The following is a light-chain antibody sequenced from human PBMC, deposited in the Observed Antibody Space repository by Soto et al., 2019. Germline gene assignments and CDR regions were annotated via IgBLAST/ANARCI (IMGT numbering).Light chain of an antibody. CDR2: TPS. J-gene: IGKJ4*01. CDR1: QGINNW. CDR3: QQANSFPLT. V-gene: IGKV1D-12*01. Sequence: DIRMTQSPSSVSASVGDRVTITSRASQGINNWLAWYQSKPGKAPKLLNYTPSSLQSGVPTRFSGNGSGTDFTLTISSLQPEDFATYYWQQANSFPLTFGGGTKEEIK.